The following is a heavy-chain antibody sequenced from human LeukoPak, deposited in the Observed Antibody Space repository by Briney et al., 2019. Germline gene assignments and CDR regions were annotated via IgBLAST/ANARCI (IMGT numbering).Heavy chain of an antibody. D-gene: IGHD1-26*01. CDR1: GFTFSSYG. Sequence: GGSLRLSCAASGFTFSSYGMHWVRQAPGKGLEWVAFIRYDGSNKYYADSVKGRFIISRDNSKNTMYLQMNSMRAEDTAVYYCAKVAVGATSYSDYWGQGTLVTVSS. CDR3: AKVAVGATSYSDY. CDR2: IRYDGSNK. J-gene: IGHJ4*02. V-gene: IGHV3-30*02.